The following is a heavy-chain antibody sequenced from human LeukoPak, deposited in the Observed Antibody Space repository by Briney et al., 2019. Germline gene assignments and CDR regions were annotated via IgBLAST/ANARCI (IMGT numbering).Heavy chain of an antibody. D-gene: IGHD3-10*01. V-gene: IGHV3-23*01. CDR1: GFTFDIHS. CDR2: IGSSDT. CDR3: ARDGQAGNGVYDWFDS. Sequence: PGGSLRLSCAASGFTFDIHSMSWVRQAPGKGLEWVATIGSSDTYYADSVKGRFTISRDNSKNTVYLQINNLRAEDTAIYYCARDGQAGNGVYDWFDSWGQGTLVAVSS. J-gene: IGHJ5*01.